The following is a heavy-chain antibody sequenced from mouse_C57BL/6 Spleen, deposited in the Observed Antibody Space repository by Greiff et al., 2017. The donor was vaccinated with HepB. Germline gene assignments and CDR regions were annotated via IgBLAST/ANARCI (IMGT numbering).Heavy chain of an antibody. CDR1: GFTFSDYG. D-gene: IGHD2-4*01. CDR2: ISSGSSTI. J-gene: IGHJ4*01. CDR3: ARDDYDGGSDFYYAMDY. Sequence: EVQLVESGGGLVKPGGSLKLSCAASGFTFSDYGMHWVRQAPEKGLEWVAYISSGSSTIYYADTVKGRFTISRDNAKNTLFLQMTSLRSEDTAMYYCARDDYDGGSDFYYAMDYWGQGTSVTVSS. V-gene: IGHV5-17*01.